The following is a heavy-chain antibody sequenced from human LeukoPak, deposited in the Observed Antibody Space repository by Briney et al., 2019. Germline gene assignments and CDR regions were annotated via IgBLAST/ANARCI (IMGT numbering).Heavy chain of an antibody. J-gene: IGHJ4*02. Sequence: PSETLSLTCAVSGYSISSGYFWGWTRQPPGKGLEWVGSIYHSGSTYYNPSLKSRVTISVDTSKNQFSLKLIPVTAADTAVYYCARRVESSGYSFDYWGQGTLVTVSS. V-gene: IGHV4-38-2*01. CDR1: GYSISSGYF. CDR3: ARRVESSGYSFDY. D-gene: IGHD3-22*01. CDR2: IYHSGST.